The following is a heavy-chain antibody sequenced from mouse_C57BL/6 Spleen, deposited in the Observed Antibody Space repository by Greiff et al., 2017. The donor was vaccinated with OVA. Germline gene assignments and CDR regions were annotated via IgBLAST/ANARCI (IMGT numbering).Heavy chain of an antibody. CDR1: GFTFSSYA. D-gene: IGHD1-1*01. J-gene: IGHJ1*03. Sequence: EVQLVESGGGLVKPGGSLKLSCAASGFTFSSYAMSWVRQTPEKRLEWVATISDGGSYTYYPDNVKGRFTISRDNAKNNLYLQMSHLKSEDTAMYYCARDHYYGSSYGFDVWGTGTTVTVSS. CDR2: ISDGGSYT. CDR3: ARDHYYGSSYGFDV. V-gene: IGHV5-4*01.